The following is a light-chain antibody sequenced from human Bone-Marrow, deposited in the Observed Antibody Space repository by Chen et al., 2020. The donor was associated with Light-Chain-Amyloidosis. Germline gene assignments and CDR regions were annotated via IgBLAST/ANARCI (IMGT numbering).Light chain of an antibody. Sequence: SYELLQPPSMSVSPGQTATITCSGEKLEDKYVCWYQQKPGQSPVLVIYRDTKRPSGIPERFSSANSGNTATLTISGTQAIDEADFYWQAWDSSTVVFGGGTRLTVL. V-gene: IGLV3-1*01. CDR1: KLEDKY. CDR3: QAWDSSTVV. J-gene: IGLJ2*01. CDR2: RDT.